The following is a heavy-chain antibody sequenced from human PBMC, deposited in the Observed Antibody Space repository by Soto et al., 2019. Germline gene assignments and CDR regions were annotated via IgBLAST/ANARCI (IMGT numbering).Heavy chain of an antibody. CDR3: ARLLYDSYGYYYFDD. J-gene: IGHJ4*02. V-gene: IGHV4-39*01. D-gene: IGHD3-22*01. Sequence: PSETLSLTCTVSGGSFSSSDCYWGWIRQPPGKGLEWIGSMYYNGSPYYNPSLKSRVTMSVDTSKNQFSLKLSSVTAADTAVYYCARLLYDSYGYYYFDDWGQGTLVTVSS. CDR1: GGSFSSSDCY. CDR2: MYYNGSP.